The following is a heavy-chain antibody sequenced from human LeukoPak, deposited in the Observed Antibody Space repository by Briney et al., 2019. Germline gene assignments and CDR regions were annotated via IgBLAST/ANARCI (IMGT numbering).Heavy chain of an antibody. CDR1: GFTFRNYW. J-gene: IGHJ4*02. CDR3: ANDFWSGYYRIDY. V-gene: IGHV3-23*01. CDR2: ISGSGGST. D-gene: IGHD3-3*01. Sequence: GGSLRLSCAASGFTFRNYWMSWVRQAPGKGLEWVSAISGSGGSTYYADSVKGRFTISRDNSKNTLYLQMNSLRAEDTAVYYCANDFWSGYYRIDYWGQGTLVTVSS.